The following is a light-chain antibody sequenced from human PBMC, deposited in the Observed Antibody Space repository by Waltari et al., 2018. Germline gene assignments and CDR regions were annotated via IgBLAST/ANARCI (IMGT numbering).Light chain of an antibody. V-gene: IGKV1-39*01. CDR1: ESISTY. Sequence: DIQMSQSPSSLSASLGDRVTITCRANESISTYLNWYQQKPGKAPKLLMFNAFTLESGVPSRFTGGASGTDFTLTISSLQPDDFATYYCQQSYNTPVTFGQGTRVEVK. CDR3: QQSYNTPVT. CDR2: NAF. J-gene: IGKJ1*01.